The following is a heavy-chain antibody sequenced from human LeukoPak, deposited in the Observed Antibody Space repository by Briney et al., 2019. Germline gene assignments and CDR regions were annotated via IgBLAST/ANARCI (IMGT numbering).Heavy chain of an antibody. CDR1: GGSISSGGYY. V-gene: IGHV4-31*03. D-gene: IGHD2-2*01. CDR2: IYYSGST. CDR3: GRYCSSTSCYGYNWFDP. J-gene: IGHJ5*02. Sequence: SQTLSLTCTVSGGSISSGGYYWSWNRQHPGKGLEWIGYIYYSGSTYYNPSLKSRVTISVDTSKNQFSLKLSSVTAADTAVYYFGRYCSSTSCYGYNWFDPWGQGTLVTVSS.